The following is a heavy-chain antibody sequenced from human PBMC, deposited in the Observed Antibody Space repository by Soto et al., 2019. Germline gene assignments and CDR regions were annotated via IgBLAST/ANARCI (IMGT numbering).Heavy chain of an antibody. D-gene: IGHD2-2*01. V-gene: IGHV3-23*01. Sequence: GGSLRLSCAASGFTFSSYAMSWVRQAPGKGLEWVSAISGSGGSTYYADSVKGRFTISRDNSKNTLYLQMNSLRAEDTAVYYCASLNIVVVPAAPGAAVVVVVAADAFDIWGQGTMVTVSS. J-gene: IGHJ3*02. CDR2: ISGSGGST. CDR1: GFTFSSYA. CDR3: ASLNIVVVPAAPGAAVVVVVAADAFDI.